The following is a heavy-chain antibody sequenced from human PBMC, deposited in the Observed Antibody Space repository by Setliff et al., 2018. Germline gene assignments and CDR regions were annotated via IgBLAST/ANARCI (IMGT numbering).Heavy chain of an antibody. CDR2: IIPIFGTA. J-gene: IGHJ5*02. D-gene: IGHD3-3*01. CDR3: ARGYRGYYDFWSGSQGANWFDP. V-gene: IGHV1-69*13. CDR1: GGTFSSYA. Sequence: ASVKVSCKASGGTFSSYAISWVRQAPGQGLEWMGGIIPIFGTANYAQKFQGRVTITADESTSTAYMELSSLRSEDTAVYYCARGYRGYYDFWSGSQGANWFDPWGQGTLVTVSS.